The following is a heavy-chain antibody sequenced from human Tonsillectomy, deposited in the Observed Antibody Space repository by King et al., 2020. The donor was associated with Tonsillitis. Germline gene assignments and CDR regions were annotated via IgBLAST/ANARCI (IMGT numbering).Heavy chain of an antibody. CDR2: ISTYNGNT. V-gene: IGHV1-18*01. D-gene: IGHD3-3*01. Sequence: VQLVESGAEVKKPGGSVKVSCKAFGYTFTRNGITWVRQGPGQGLEWMGWISTYNGNTNYAQTLQGRVTMTTDTSTSTAYMDLRSLRSDDTAVYYCARGVSGDFWSGDAFDIWGQGTMVTVSS. CDR1: GYTFTRNG. CDR3: ARGVSGDFWSGDAFDI. J-gene: IGHJ3*02.